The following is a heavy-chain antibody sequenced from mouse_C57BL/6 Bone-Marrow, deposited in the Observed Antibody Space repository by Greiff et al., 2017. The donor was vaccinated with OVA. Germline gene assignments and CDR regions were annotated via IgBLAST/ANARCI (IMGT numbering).Heavy chain of an antibody. D-gene: IGHD2-4*01. CDR2: ISSGSSTI. CDR3: ARGIYYEYYYAMDY. V-gene: IGHV5-17*01. J-gene: IGHJ4*01. Sequence: EVKLMESGGGLVKPGGSLKLSCAASGFTFSDYGMHWVRQAPEKGLEWVAYISSGSSTIYYADTVKGRFTISRDNAKNTLFLQMTSLRSEDTAMYYCARGIYYEYYYAMDYWGQGTSVTVSS. CDR1: GFTFSDYG.